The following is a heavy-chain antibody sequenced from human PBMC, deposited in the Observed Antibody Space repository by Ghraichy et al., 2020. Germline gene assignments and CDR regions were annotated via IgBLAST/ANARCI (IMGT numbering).Heavy chain of an antibody. J-gene: IGHJ5*02. CDR3: ARYDTQIGWFDH. Sequence: GGSLRLSCAVSGFTFSSYSMNWVRQSPGKGLEWVSYISSSSGTMYYADSVNGRFIISRDNAKNSLYLQMNSLRAEDTAVYYCARYDTQIGWFDHWGQGTLVTVSS. CDR1: GFTFSSYS. V-gene: IGHV3-48*04. D-gene: IGHD3-16*01. CDR2: ISSSSGTM.